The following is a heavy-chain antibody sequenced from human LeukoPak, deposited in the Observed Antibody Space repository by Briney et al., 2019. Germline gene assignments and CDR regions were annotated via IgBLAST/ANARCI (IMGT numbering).Heavy chain of an antibody. D-gene: IGHD3-16*02. CDR3: ARGFGGVIDFDY. Sequence: PSETLSLTCAVYGGSFSGYYWSWIRQPPGKGLEWIGEINHSGSTNYNPSLKSRVTISVDTSKNQFSLKLSSVTAADTAVYYCARGFGGVIDFDYWGQGTLVTVSS. J-gene: IGHJ4*02. V-gene: IGHV4-34*01. CDR2: INHSGST. CDR1: GGSFSGYY.